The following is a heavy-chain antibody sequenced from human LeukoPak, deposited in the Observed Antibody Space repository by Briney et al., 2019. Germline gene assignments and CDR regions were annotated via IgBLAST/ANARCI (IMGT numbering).Heavy chain of an antibody. J-gene: IGHJ4*02. CDR3: ARVCDVWSGYYRDY. D-gene: IGHD3-3*01. CDR1: GFIFSNYW. CDR2: IKQDGSER. V-gene: IGHV3-7*04. Sequence: GGSLRLSCAASGFIFSNYWLSWVRQAPGKGLEWVANIKQDGSERYYVDSVKGRFIVSRDNAKNSLYLQMNSLRAEDTAVYYCARVCDVWSGYYRDYWGQGTLVTVSS.